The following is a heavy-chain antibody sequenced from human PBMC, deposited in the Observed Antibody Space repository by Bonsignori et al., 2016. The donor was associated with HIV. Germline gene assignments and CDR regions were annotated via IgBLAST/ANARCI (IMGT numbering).Heavy chain of an antibody. Sequence: WIRQPPGKGLEWIGEINHSGSTNYNPSLKSRVTISVDTSKNQFSLKLSSVTAADTAVYYCARSRWLQFFIDYWGQGTLVTVSS. V-gene: IGHV4-34*01. D-gene: IGHD5-24*01. J-gene: IGHJ4*02. CDR2: INHSGST. CDR3: ARSRWLQFFIDY.